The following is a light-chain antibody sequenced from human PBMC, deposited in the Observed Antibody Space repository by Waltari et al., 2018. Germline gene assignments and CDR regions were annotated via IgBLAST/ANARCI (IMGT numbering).Light chain of an antibody. CDR1: RSDVGGYNY. CDR3: SSYTSSSTLVV. CDR2: DVS. J-gene: IGLJ2*01. Sequence: QSALTQPASVSGSPGQSITISCTGPRSDVGGYNYVSRYQQPPGKAPKLMIYDVSNRPSGVSNRFSGSKSGNTASLTISGLQAEDEADYYCSSYTSSSTLVVFGGGTKLTVL. V-gene: IGLV2-14*03.